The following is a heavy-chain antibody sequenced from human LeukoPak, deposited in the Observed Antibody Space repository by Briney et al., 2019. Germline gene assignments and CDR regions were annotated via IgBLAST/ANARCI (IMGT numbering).Heavy chain of an antibody. V-gene: IGHV5-51*01. CDR2: TYPGDSDT. CDR3: VRQGLQSGTYPAY. Sequence: GESLQISCKGSGFSFTSYWIGWGRQLPGKGLGGVGITYPGDSDTRYSPSFQGQVTISADKSVTTAYLEWNSLKASDTALYYCVRQGLQSGTYPAYWGPGTLVTVSS. D-gene: IGHD1-26*01. CDR1: GFSFTSYW. J-gene: IGHJ4*02.